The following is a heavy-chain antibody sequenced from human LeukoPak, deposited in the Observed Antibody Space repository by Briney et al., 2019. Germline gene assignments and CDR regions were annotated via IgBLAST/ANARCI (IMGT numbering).Heavy chain of an antibody. CDR3: ARQPTSKIAAAGMVDI. D-gene: IGHD6-13*01. CDR1: GGSISSYY. J-gene: IGHJ3*02. V-gene: IGHV4-59*08. CDR2: IYYSGST. Sequence: SETLSLTCTVSGGSISSYYWSWIRQPPGKGLEWFGYIYYSGSTNYNPSLKSRVTISVDTSKNQFSLKLSSVTAADTAVYYCARQPTSKIAAAGMVDIWGQGTMVTVSS.